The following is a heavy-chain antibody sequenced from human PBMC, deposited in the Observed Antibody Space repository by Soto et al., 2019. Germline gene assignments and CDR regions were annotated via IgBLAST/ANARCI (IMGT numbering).Heavy chain of an antibody. Sequence: QVQLVESGGGVVQPGRSLRLSCAASGFTFSNYAMHWVRQAPGKGLEWVAAILSDEINKYSADSVKGRFTISRDNSKNTMYLQINSLRPEDTAVYYGAIIATSGGGDAFDIWGQGTMVTVSS. D-gene: IGHD2-8*02. J-gene: IGHJ3*02. V-gene: IGHV3-30-3*01. CDR2: ILSDEINK. CDR3: AIIATSGGGDAFDI. CDR1: GFTFSNYA.